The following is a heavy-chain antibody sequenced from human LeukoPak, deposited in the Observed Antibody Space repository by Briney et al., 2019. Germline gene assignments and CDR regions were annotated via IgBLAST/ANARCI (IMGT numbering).Heavy chain of an antibody. CDR3: ARPWAAAGTGYFQH. V-gene: IGHV1-3*01. D-gene: IGHD6-13*01. CDR2: INAGNGNT. CDR1: GYTFTSYA. Sequence: ASVKVSCKAFGYTFTSYAMHWVRQAPGQRLEWMGWINAGNGNTKYSQKFQGRVTVTRDTSASTAYMELSSLRSEDTAVYYCARPWAAAGTGYFQHWGQGTLVTVSS. J-gene: IGHJ1*01.